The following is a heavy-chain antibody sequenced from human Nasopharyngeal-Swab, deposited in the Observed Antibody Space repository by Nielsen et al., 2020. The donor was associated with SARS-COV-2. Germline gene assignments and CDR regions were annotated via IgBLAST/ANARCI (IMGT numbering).Heavy chain of an antibody. V-gene: IGHV3-23*01. CDR1: GFTFSSYA. CDR3: AKASGVGATGGDY. Sequence: GESLKISCVASGFTFSSYAMSWVRQAPGKGLEWVSAISGSGGSTYYADSVKGRFTISRDNSKNTLYLQMNSLRAEDTAVYYCAKASGVGATGGDYWGQGTLVTVSS. CDR2: ISGSGGST. J-gene: IGHJ4*02. D-gene: IGHD1-26*01.